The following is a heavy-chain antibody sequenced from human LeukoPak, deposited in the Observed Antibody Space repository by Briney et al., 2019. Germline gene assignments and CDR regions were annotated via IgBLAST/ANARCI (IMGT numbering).Heavy chain of an antibody. V-gene: IGHV4-30-4*01. CDR3: ASALLLDYYDSSGYFPFDY. Sequence: PSETLSLTCTVSGGPISSGDYYWSWIRQPPGKGLEWIGYIYYSGSTYYNPSLKSRVTISVDTSKNQFSLKLSSVTAADTAVYYCASALLLDYYDSSGYFPFDYWGQGTLVTVSS. CDR1: GGPISSGDYY. J-gene: IGHJ4*02. D-gene: IGHD3-22*01. CDR2: IYYSGST.